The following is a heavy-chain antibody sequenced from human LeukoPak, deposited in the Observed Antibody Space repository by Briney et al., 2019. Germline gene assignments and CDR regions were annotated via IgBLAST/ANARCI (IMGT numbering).Heavy chain of an antibody. V-gene: IGHV1-8*03. Sequence: ASVKVSCKASGYTFTSYDINWVRQATGQGLEWMGWMNPNSGNTGYAQKFQGRVTITRNTSISTAYMELSSLRSEDTAVYYCARGLRFSSDYDFWSWGQGTLVTVSS. D-gene: IGHD3-3*01. CDR2: MNPNSGNT. CDR3: ARGLRFSSDYDFWS. J-gene: IGHJ4*02. CDR1: GYTFTSYD.